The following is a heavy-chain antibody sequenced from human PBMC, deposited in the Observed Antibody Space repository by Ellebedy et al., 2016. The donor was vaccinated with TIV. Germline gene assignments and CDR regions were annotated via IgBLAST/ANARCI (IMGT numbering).Heavy chain of an antibody. J-gene: IGHJ4*02. CDR1: GFTVSSNY. Sequence: GGSLRLXXAASGFTVSSNYMSWARQAPGKGLEWVSVIYSGGSTYYADSVKGRFTISRDNSKNTLYLQMNSLRAEDTAVYYCARGKYYFDYWGQGTLVTVSS. V-gene: IGHV3-53*01. CDR3: ARGKYYFDY. CDR2: IYSGGST.